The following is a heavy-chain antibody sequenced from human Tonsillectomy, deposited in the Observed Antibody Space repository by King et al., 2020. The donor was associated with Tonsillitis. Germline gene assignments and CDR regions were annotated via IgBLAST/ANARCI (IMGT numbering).Heavy chain of an antibody. CDR2: ISGSGGYT. V-gene: IGHV3-23*04. J-gene: IGHJ4*02. D-gene: IGHD3-22*01. Sequence: VQLVESGGGLVQPGGSLRLSCAASGFTFSSYAMGWARQAPGKGLEWVSGISGSGGYTYYADSVKGRLTISRDNSKNMLYLQMNSLRAEDTAIYYCATHRGDYYDSSGYHPFDYWGQGTLVTVSS. CDR3: ATHRGDYYDSSGYHPFDY. CDR1: GFTFSSYA.